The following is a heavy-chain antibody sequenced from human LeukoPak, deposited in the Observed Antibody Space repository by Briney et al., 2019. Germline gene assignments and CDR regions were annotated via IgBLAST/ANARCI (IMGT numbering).Heavy chain of an antibody. CDR1: GGSISSSSYY. CDR2: MYYSGNT. CDR3: ARSTSPQWLIVYYFEH. D-gene: IGHD6-19*01. V-gene: IGHV4-39*07. Sequence: SETLSITCTVSGGSISSSSYYWGWIRQSPGKGLEWIGSMYYSGNTYYNPSLKSRVTISVDTSKNQLSLKLSSVTAADTAVYYCARSTSPQWLIVYYFEHWGQGTLVTASS. J-gene: IGHJ4*02.